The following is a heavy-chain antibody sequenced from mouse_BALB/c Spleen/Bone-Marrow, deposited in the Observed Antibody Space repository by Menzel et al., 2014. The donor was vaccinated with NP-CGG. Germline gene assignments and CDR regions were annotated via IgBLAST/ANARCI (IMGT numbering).Heavy chain of an antibody. CDR1: GFNIKDTY. CDR3: ARSLYDGYFSWFAY. J-gene: IGHJ3*01. V-gene: IGHV14-3*02. CDR2: IDPANGNT. Sequence: VQLQQSGAELVKPGASVKLSCTASGFNIKDTYMHWVKQRPEQGLEWIGRIDPANGNTKYDPKFQGKATITADTSSNTAYLQLSSLTSVDTAVYYCARSLYDGYFSWFAYWGQGTLVTVSA. D-gene: IGHD2-3*01.